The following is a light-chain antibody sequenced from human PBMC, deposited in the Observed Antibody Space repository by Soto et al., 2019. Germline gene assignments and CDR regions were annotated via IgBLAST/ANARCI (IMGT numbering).Light chain of an antibody. CDR1: QSVSSSY. CDR2: GAS. V-gene: IGKV3-20*01. Sequence: DIVLTQSPGTLSLSPGERATLSCRARQSVSSSYLAWYQQKPGQAPRLLIYGASSRSTGIPDRFCGSGSGTDFTLTISRLEPEDFSVYDCQQYSSSLLTFGGGTKMEIK. J-gene: IGKJ4*01. CDR3: QQYSSSLLT.